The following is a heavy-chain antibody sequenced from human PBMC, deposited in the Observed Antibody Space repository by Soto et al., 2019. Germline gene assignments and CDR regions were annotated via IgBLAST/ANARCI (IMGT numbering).Heavy chain of an antibody. V-gene: IGHV3-15*07. CDR2: IRSKTDGGTT. Sequence: GGSLRLSCAASGFTFTNAWMNWVRQAPGKGLEWVGRIRSKTDGGTTEYAAPVKGRFTISRDDSKNTVYLQMNTLETEDTAVYYCSPRSVILPTAIFAYWGQRSLVTGSS. CDR3: SPRSVILPTAIFAY. D-gene: IGHD2-2*02. J-gene: IGHJ4*02. CDR1: GFTFTNAW.